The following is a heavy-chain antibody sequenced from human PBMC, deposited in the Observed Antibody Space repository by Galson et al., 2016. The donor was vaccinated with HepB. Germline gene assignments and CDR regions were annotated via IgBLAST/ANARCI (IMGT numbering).Heavy chain of an antibody. CDR3: VADHGGFDALDF. J-gene: IGHJ4*02. CDR2: IGCKTYGVTI. V-gene: IGHV3-49*03. Sequence: SLRLSCAASGFTFVDYAMGWCRQAPGKGLEWIGYIGCKTYGVTIRYAASVKGRFTISRDDSKNIAYLQMDSLNAEDTAIYYCVADHGGFDALDFWGQGTQVTVSS. D-gene: IGHD4-23*01. CDR1: GFTFVDYA.